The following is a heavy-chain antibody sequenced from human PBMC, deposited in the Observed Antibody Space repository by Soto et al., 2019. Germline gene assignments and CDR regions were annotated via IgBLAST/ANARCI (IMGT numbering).Heavy chain of an antibody. CDR3: VRDGSKTLRDWFDP. V-gene: IGHV4-4*07. J-gene: IGHJ5*02. CDR2: VYATGTT. Sequence: QVQLQESCPGVVKPSETLSLSCSVSGGAISKFYWSWIRKTAGEGLERMGRVYATGTTDYNPSLRSRVTMSVDISKKTFSLRLTSVTAADTGVYYCVRDGSKTLRDWFDPWGQGKLVTVSS. CDR1: GGAISKFY.